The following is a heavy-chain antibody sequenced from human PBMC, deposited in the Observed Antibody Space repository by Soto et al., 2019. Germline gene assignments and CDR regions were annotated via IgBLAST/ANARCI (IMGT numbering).Heavy chain of an antibody. CDR1: GFTFSNAW. J-gene: IGHJ4*02. CDR2: IKRETGGRTT. CDR3: TTAFINVYGDYMGLYY. V-gene: IGHV3-15*01. Sequence: GSLRLSCAASGFTFSNAWISWVRPAPGKGLEWVGRIKRETGGRTTDYTTPVKGRITISRDESKNTINLQKNSLKTVDTAVYYCTTAFINVYGDYMGLYYWGQGTLVTVSS. D-gene: IGHD4-17*01.